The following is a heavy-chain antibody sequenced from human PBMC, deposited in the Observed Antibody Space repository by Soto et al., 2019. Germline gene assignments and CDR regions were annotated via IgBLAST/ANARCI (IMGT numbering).Heavy chain of an antibody. Sequence: QVQLVQSGAEVKKPGASVKVSCKASGYTFTSYAMHWVRQAPGQRLEWMGWINAGNGNTKYSQKFQGRVTITRDTSASTAYMELSSLRSEDTAVYYCARDQNTNDYGVMNYFDYWGQGTLVTVSS. CDR2: INAGNGNT. CDR3: ARDQNTNDYGVMNYFDY. CDR1: GYTFTSYA. V-gene: IGHV1-3*01. J-gene: IGHJ4*02. D-gene: IGHD4-17*01.